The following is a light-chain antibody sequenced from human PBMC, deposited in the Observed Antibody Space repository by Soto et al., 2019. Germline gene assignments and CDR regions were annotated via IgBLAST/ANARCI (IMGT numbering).Light chain of an antibody. CDR3: SSYTISSTSHVV. CDR1: SSDVGGYDY. CDR2: EVS. J-gene: IGLJ2*01. Sequence: QSVLTQPASVSGSPGQSITISWTGTSSDVGGYDYVSWYQQHPGKAPKLMIYEVSNRPSGVSNRFSGSKSGNTASLTISGLQPEDEADYYCSSYTISSTSHVVFGGGTKLTAL. V-gene: IGLV2-14*01.